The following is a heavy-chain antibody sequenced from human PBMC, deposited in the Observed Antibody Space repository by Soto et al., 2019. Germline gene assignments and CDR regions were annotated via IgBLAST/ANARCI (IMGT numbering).Heavy chain of an antibody. CDR3: KRRDFGSSCSFDL. D-gene: IGHD6-6*01. V-gene: IGHV3-23*01. CDR1: GFAVSSHP. Sequence: GSLRLSFAASGFAVSSHPMSWVRNPPERGLEWVSGISDGVDLTYNADSVKGRFTISRDNSKNILFLQMNSLGAEDTACYYSKRRDFGSSCSFDLWGQRTTVTVSS. J-gene: IGHJ6*02. CDR2: ISDGVDLT.